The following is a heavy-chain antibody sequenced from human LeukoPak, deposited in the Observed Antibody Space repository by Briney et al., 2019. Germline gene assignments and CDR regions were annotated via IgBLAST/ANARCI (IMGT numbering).Heavy chain of an antibody. CDR2: INSDGSST. Sequence: GGSLRLSCAASGFTFSSYWMHWVRQAPGKGLVWVSRINSDGSSTSYADSVKGRFTISRDNAKNSLYLQMNSLRAEDTAVYYCARDRRQLRLGEFSSNWFDPWGQGTLVTVSS. D-gene: IGHD3-16*01. CDR3: ARDRRQLRLGEFSSNWFDP. V-gene: IGHV3-74*01. CDR1: GFTFSSYW. J-gene: IGHJ5*02.